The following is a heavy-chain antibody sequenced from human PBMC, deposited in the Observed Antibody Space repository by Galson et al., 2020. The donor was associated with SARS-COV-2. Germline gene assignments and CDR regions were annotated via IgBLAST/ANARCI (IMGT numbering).Heavy chain of an antibody. Sequence: GGSLRLSCAASGLIFSDYGFHWVRQAPGKGLEWVAVISYDGTSELYAESVKGRFTISRDDSKNTLFLQMDTLRLEDTAVYHCAKASFYFDSTGFYPYWFAPWGPGTQVTVSS. CDR1: GLIFSDYG. CDR3: AKASFYFDSTGFYPYWFAP. CDR2: ISYDGTSE. D-gene: IGHD3-22*01. J-gene: IGHJ5*02. V-gene: IGHV3-30*18.